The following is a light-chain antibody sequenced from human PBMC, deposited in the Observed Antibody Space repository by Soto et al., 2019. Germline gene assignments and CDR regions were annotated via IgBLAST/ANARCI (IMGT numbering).Light chain of an antibody. J-gene: IGKJ1*01. CDR1: QSISSW. V-gene: IGKV1-5*01. CDR2: DAS. Sequence: DIQMTPSPSTLSASVGGRVTINCRASQSISSWLAWYQQKPGKAPKLLIYDASSLKSGVPSRFSGSGSGTEFTLTISSLQPDDFATYYCQHYNSYSEAFGQGTKVDIK. CDR3: QHYNSYSEA.